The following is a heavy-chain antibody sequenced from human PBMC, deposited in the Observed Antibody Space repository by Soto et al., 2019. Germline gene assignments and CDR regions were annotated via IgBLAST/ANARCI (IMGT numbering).Heavy chain of an antibody. Sequence: SETLSLTCTVSGGSISSYYWSWIRQPPWKGLEWIGYIYYSGSTNYNPSLKSRVTISVDTSKNQFSLKLSSVAAADTAVYYCARVDPPQLLRDYWGRGTLVTVSS. CDR3: ARVDPPQLLRDY. CDR2: IYYSGST. J-gene: IGHJ4*02. V-gene: IGHV4-59*01. CDR1: GGSISSYY. D-gene: IGHD2-15*01.